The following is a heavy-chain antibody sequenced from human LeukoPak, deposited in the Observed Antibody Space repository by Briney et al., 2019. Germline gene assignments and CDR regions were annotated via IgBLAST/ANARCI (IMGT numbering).Heavy chain of an antibody. Sequence: GGSLRLSCVASGFTLRSYVMNWVRQTPGKGLEWVSSISGSGDSTFYADSVKGRFSISRDNSKNTLYLQVSGLRTEDTAVYYCAKGRLLNCRGDCYIFDYWGQGTVVTVSS. CDR3: AKGRLLNCRGDCYIFDY. D-gene: IGHD2-21*02. CDR2: ISGSGDST. V-gene: IGHV3-23*01. CDR1: GFTLRSYV. J-gene: IGHJ4*02.